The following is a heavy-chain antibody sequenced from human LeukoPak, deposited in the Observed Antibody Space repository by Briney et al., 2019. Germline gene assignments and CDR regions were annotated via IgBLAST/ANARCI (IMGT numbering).Heavy chain of an antibody. CDR3: ARLSSSGWYRIHYYYYMDV. J-gene: IGHJ6*03. CDR1: GGSISSYY. Sequence: SETLSLTCTVSGGSISSYYWSWIRQPPGKGLEWIGEINHSGSTNYNPSLKSRVTISVDTSKNQFSLKLSSVTAADTAVYYCARLSSSGWYRIHYYYYMDVWGKGTTVTVSS. CDR2: INHSGST. D-gene: IGHD6-19*01. V-gene: IGHV4-34*01.